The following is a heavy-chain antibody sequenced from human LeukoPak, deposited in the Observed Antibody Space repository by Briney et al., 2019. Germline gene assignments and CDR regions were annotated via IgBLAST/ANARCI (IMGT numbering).Heavy chain of an antibody. Sequence: SETLSLTCTVSGGSISSSSYYWGWIRQPPVKGLEWIGSIYYSGSTYYNPSLKSRVTISVDTSKNQFSLKLSSVTAADTAVYYCARRRYSSGWQIAYWGQGTLVTVSS. CDR3: ARRRYSSGWQIAY. CDR2: IYYSGST. D-gene: IGHD6-19*01. CDR1: GGSISSSSYY. J-gene: IGHJ4*02. V-gene: IGHV4-39*01.